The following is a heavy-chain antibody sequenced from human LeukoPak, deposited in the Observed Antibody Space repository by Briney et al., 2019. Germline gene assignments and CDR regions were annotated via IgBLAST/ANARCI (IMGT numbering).Heavy chain of an antibody. D-gene: IGHD6-19*01. J-gene: IGHJ4*02. V-gene: IGHV1-46*03. CDR2: INPSGGST. Sequence: ASVKVSCKASGYTFTSYYMHWVRQAPGQGLEWMGIINPSGGSTSYAQKFQGRVTMTRDTSISTAYMELSRLRSDDTAVYYCAYSSGWYGVLFDYWGQGTLVTVSS. CDR1: GYTFTSYY. CDR3: AYSSGWYGVLFDY.